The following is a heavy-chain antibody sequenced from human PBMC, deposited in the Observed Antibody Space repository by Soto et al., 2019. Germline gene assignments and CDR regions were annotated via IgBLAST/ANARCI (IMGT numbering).Heavy chain of an antibody. CDR3: ARDRWEFQLFYYGLDV. CDR1: GFTFSNYG. J-gene: IGHJ6*02. V-gene: IGHV3-33*01. D-gene: IGHD1-26*01. CDR2: IWYDGSND. Sequence: PGGSLRLSCAASGFTFSNYGMHWVRQAPGKGLEWVAIIWYDGSNDYYVDSVKGRFTISRDNSKNTLSLQMNSLRAEDTAVYYYARDRWEFQLFYYGLDVWGQGTTVTVSS.